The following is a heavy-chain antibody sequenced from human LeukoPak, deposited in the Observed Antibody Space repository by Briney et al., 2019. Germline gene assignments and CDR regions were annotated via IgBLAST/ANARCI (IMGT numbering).Heavy chain of an antibody. CDR2: IRGDGSNK. CDR3: AKDWGARGCCGDY. J-gene: IGHJ4*02. D-gene: IGHD6-19*01. CDR1: GFMFREYG. V-gene: IGHV3-30*02. Sequence: PGGSLRLSCTVSGFMFREYGMHWVRQTPDKGPEWVAFIRGDGSNKLFAEPVEGRFTISRDNSKNTVSLQMNSLRSEDTAVYYCAKDWGARGCCGDYWGQGSLVTVS.